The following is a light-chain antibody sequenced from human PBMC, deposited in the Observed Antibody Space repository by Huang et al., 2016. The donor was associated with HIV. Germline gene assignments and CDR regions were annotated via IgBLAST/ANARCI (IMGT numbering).Light chain of an antibody. J-gene: IGKJ1*01. Sequence: DIQMTQSPSSLSASVGDRVTITCRTSQSVGNSLNWYQQKPGKAHELLIYASSLQAWVSSRCSGSGSGTDFTLISSSLQPEDFATYYCQQSYISPWTFGQGTKVDLK. CDR3: QQSYISPWT. CDR2: AS. CDR1: QSVGNS. V-gene: IGKV1-39*01.